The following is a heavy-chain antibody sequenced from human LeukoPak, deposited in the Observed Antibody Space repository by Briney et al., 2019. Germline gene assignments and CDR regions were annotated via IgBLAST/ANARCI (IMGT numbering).Heavy chain of an antibody. CDR3: ARGRRWELL. D-gene: IGHD1-26*01. Sequence: SETLSLTCTVSGYSISSGYYWGWIRQPPGKGLEWIGTIYHSGSTYYNPSLKSRVTISVDTSKSQFSLKLSSVTAADTAVYYCARGRRWELLWGQGTLVTVSS. CDR1: GYSISSGYY. V-gene: IGHV4-38-2*02. J-gene: IGHJ4*02. CDR2: IYHSGST.